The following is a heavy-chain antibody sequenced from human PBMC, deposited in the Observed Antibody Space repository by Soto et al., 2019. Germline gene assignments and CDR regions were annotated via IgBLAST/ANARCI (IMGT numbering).Heavy chain of an antibody. CDR1: GGPISSGGYY. D-gene: IGHD3-3*01. Sequence: SETLSLTCTVSGGPISSGGYYWSWIRQHPGKGLEWIGYIYYSGSTYYNPSLKSRVTISVDTSKNQFSLKLSSVTAADTAVYYCARVITIFGVVITGWFDPWGQGTLVTVSS. V-gene: IGHV4-31*03. J-gene: IGHJ5*02. CDR3: ARVITIFGVVITGWFDP. CDR2: IYYSGST.